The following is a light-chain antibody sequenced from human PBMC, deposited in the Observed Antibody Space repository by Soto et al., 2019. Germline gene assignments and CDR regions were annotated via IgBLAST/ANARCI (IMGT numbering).Light chain of an antibody. Sequence: DIQMTQSPSSLSASVWDRVSITCRASQSISSYLNWYQQKPGKAPKLLIYDASSLESGVPSRFSGSGSGTDFTLTISCLQSEDFATYYCQQYYSYPPTFGQGTKVDIK. V-gene: IGKV1-39*01. CDR2: DAS. J-gene: IGKJ1*01. CDR3: QQYYSYPPT. CDR1: QSISSY.